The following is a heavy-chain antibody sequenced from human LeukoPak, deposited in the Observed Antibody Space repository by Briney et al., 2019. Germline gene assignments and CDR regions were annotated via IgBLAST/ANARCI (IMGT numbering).Heavy chain of an antibody. Sequence: SETLSLTCTVSGGSISSYYWSWLRQPPGKGLEWLGYIYYSGSTNYNPSLKSRVTISVDTSKNQFSLKLSSVTAADTAVYYCARANYDFWSGYYRDFYFDYWGQGTLVTVSS. CDR3: ARANYDFWSGYYRDFYFDY. CDR2: IYYSGST. J-gene: IGHJ4*02. V-gene: IGHV4-59*01. CDR1: GGSISSYY. D-gene: IGHD3-3*01.